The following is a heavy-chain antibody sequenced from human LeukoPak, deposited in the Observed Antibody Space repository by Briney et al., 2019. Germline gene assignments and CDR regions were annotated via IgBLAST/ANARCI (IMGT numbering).Heavy chain of an antibody. CDR2: IHHSGST. V-gene: IGHV4-34*01. CDR1: GGSFSGYY. Sequence: SETLSLTCAVYGGSFSGYYWSWSRQPPGKGLEWIGEIHHSGSTNYNPSLKSRVTISVDTSKNQFSLKLSSVTAADTAVYYCARGPLYSSSYLYYYYGMDVWGQGTTVTVSS. CDR3: ARGPLYSSSYLYYYYGMDV. J-gene: IGHJ6*02. D-gene: IGHD6-13*01.